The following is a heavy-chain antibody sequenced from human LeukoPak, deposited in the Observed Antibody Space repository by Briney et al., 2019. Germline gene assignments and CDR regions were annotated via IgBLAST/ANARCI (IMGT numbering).Heavy chain of an antibody. CDR1: GGSIGTYY. CDR3: ARVADRFGYNYGIDEYFDY. V-gene: IGHV4-4*07. J-gene: IGHJ4*02. D-gene: IGHD5-18*01. Sequence: SETLSLTCTVFGGSIGTYYWTWIRQPAGKGMEWIGRIDASGSTTYNPSLNSRITMTVDTSRNQFSLNLNSLTVADTAVYFCARVADRFGYNYGIDEYFDYWGQGALVTVSS. CDR2: IDASGST.